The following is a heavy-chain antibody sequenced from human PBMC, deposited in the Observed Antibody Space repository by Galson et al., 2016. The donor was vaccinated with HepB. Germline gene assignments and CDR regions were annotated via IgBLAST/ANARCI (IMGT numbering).Heavy chain of an antibody. J-gene: IGHJ4*02. CDR3: ARGMSHDYGLSADY. D-gene: IGHD4-17*01. Sequence: SLRLSCAASGFTFDDYGLSWVRQAPGKGLEWVSGINWNGGSTGYADSVKGRFTISRDNAKNSLYLQMNSLRAEDTALYYCARGMSHDYGLSADYWGQGTLVTVSS. V-gene: IGHV3-20*04. CDR2: INWNGGST. CDR1: GFTFDDYG.